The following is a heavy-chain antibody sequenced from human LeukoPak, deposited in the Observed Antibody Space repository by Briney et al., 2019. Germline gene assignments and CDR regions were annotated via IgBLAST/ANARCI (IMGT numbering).Heavy chain of an antibody. J-gene: IGHJ4*02. CDR3: ARANGGGAYYPFDY. V-gene: IGHV1-2*02. D-gene: IGHD2-21*02. Sequence: ASVKVSCKASGYTFTGYYIHWVRQAPGQGLEWMGWINPYSGDTDSAQKFQGRVTVTRDTSITTAYMELSRLRSDDTAVCYCARANGGGAYYPFDYWGQGTLVTVSS. CDR1: GYTFTGYY. CDR2: INPYSGDT.